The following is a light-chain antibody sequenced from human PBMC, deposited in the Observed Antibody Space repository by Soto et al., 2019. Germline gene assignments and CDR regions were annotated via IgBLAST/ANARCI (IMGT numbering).Light chain of an antibody. CDR2: DVN. Sequence: QSALTQPRSVSGSPGQSVTISCTGISSDVGGYNYVSWYQQHPGKAPKLVIYDVNKRPSGVPDRFSGSKSGNTASLTVSGLQAEDEADYSCCSYAGSYTQWVFGGGTKLTVL. V-gene: IGLV2-11*01. CDR1: SSDVGGYNY. J-gene: IGLJ3*02. CDR3: CSYAGSYTQWV.